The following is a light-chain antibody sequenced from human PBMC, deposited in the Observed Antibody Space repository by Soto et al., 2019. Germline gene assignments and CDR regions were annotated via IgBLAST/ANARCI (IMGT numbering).Light chain of an antibody. CDR2: GNS. J-gene: IGLJ1*01. V-gene: IGLV1-40*01. CDR1: SSNIGAGYD. Sequence: QSVLTQPPSVSGAPGQRVTISCTGSSSNIGAGYDVHWYQQLPGTAPKLLIYGNSNRPSGVPDRFSGSKSGTSASLAITGLQAEDEAVYYCQSYDSSLSAHYVFGTGTKVTVL. CDR3: QSYDSSLSAHYV.